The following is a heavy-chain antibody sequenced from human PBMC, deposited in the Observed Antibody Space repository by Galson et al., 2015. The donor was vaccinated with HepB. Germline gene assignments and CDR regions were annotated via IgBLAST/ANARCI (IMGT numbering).Heavy chain of an antibody. CDR3: AKRSPRSGSSTSCWLCY. J-gene: IGHJ4*02. Sequence: SLRLSCAASGLTFSSYAMSWVRQAPGKGLEWVSAISGSGGSTYYADSVKGRFTISRDNSKNTLYLQMNSLRAEDTAVYYCAKRSPRSGSSTSCWLCYWGQGTLFTVSS. CDR1: GLTFSSYA. V-gene: IGHV3-23*01. CDR2: ISGSGGST. D-gene: IGHD2-2*01.